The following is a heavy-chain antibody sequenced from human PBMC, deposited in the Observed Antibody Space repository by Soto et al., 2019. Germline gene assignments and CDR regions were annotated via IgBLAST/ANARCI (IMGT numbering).Heavy chain of an antibody. V-gene: IGHV4-4*02. Sequence: SETLSLTCAVSSGSISSGNWWSWVRQPPGKGLEWIGEIYHSGSTNYNPSLKSRVTISVDKSKNQFSLKLSSVTAADTAVYYCARGTKGYCSSTSCYHPPAFDIWGQGTMVTVSS. CDR1: SGSISSGNW. D-gene: IGHD2-2*01. CDR2: IYHSGST. J-gene: IGHJ3*02. CDR3: ARGTKGYCSSTSCYHPPAFDI.